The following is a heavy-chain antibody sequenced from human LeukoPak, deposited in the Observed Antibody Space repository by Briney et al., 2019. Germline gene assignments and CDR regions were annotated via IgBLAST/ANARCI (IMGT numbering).Heavy chain of an antibody. Sequence: QAGGSLRLSCAASGFTFSSYEMHWVRQAPGKGLEWVSYISSSGSTIYYADSVKGRFTISRDNAKNSLYLQMNSLRGEDTAVYYCAELGITMIGGVWGKGTTVTISS. D-gene: IGHD3-10*02. CDR1: GFTFSSYE. J-gene: IGHJ6*04. V-gene: IGHV3-48*03. CDR2: ISSSGSTI. CDR3: AELGITMIGGV.